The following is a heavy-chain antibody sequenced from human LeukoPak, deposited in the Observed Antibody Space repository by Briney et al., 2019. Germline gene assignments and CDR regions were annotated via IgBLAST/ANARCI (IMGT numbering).Heavy chain of an antibody. D-gene: IGHD3-3*01. Sequence: PSETLSLTCIVSGASISSGDSYWSWIRQPPGKGLEWIGYIYYSGSPYYNPSLKSRVTMSLDTSKNQVSLKLSSVTAADTAVYYCARVNYDFWSGYHLDYWGQGTLVTVSS. V-gene: IGHV4-30-4*01. J-gene: IGHJ4*02. CDR1: GASISSGDSY. CDR2: IYYSGSP. CDR3: ARVNYDFWSGYHLDY.